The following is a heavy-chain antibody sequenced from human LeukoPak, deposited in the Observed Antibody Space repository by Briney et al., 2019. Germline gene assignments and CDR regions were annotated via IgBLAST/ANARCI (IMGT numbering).Heavy chain of an antibody. J-gene: IGHJ3*02. Sequence: SETLSLTCGVSGGSVSSISYFWGWIRQPPGKGLQWIGSVYYSGSAYYNPSLQSRVAISVDTSRNQFSLKLTSVTAADTAVYYCARRPSWPSTSAFDIWGRGTMVTVSP. CDR1: GGSVSSISYF. D-gene: IGHD2-2*01. CDR2: VYYSGSA. CDR3: ARRPSWPSTSAFDI. V-gene: IGHV4-39*01.